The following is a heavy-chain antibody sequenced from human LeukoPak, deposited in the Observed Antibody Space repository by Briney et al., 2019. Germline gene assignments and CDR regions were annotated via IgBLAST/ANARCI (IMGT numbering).Heavy chain of an antibody. J-gene: IGHJ6*03. CDR2: IIPIFGTA. CDR3: ASSMYDFWSGPPYYHYMDV. V-gene: IGHV1-69*05. D-gene: IGHD3-3*01. Sequence: SVKVSCKASGGTFSSYAISWVRQAPGQGLEWMGGIIPIFGTANYAQKFQGRVTITTDESTSIAYMELSSLRSEDTAVYYCASSMYDFWSGPPYYHYMDVWGKGTTVTVSS. CDR1: GGTFSSYA.